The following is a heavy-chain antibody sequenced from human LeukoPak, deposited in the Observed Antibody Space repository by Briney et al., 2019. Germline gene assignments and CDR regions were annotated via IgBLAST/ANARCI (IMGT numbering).Heavy chain of an antibody. CDR2: INPNGGGT. J-gene: IGHJ4*02. CDR3: ARVRYYYGSGSYSDFDY. CDR1: GYTFTGYY. Sequence: ASVKVSCKASGYTFTGYYMHWVRQAPGQGLEWMGWINPNGGGTNYAQKFQGRVTMTRDTSISTAYMELRRLRSDDTAVYYCARVRYYYGSGSYSDFDYWGQGTLVTVSS. D-gene: IGHD3-10*01. V-gene: IGHV1-2*02.